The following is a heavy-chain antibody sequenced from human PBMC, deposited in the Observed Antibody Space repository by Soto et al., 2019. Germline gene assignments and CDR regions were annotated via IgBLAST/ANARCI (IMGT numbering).Heavy chain of an antibody. CDR2: ISYDGSNK. D-gene: IGHD1-20*01. CDR1: GFTFSSYA. Sequence: QVQLVESGGGVVQPGRSLRLSCAASGFTFSSYAMHWVRQAPGKGLEWVAVISYDGSNKYYADSVKGLFTISRDNSKNTRYLQMNSLRAEDTAVYYCARERRITGTAYYYYGMDVWGQGTTVTVSS. J-gene: IGHJ6*02. V-gene: IGHV3-30-3*01. CDR3: ARERRITGTAYYYYGMDV.